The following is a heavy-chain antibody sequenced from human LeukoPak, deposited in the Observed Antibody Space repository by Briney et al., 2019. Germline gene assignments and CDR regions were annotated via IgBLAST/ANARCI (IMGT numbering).Heavy chain of an antibody. CDR3: ARDPYSGSYGDYYYYYMDV. D-gene: IGHD1-26*01. CDR1: GISFSDHY. V-gene: IGHV3-21*01. Sequence: GGSLRLSCAVSGISFSDHYMDWLRQAPGKGLEWLSSITSSSSYIYYADSVKGRFTISRDNAKNSLYLQMNSLRDEDTAVYYCARDPYSGSYGDYYYYYMDVWGKGTTVTISS. J-gene: IGHJ6*03. CDR2: ITSSSSYI.